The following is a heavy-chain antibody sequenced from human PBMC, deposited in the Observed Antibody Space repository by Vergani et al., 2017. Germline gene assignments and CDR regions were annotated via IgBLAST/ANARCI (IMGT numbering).Heavy chain of an antibody. CDR2: ISGSGGST. Sequence: EVQLLESGGGLVQPGGSLRLSCAASGFTFSSYAMSWVRQAPGKGLEWVSAISGSGGSTYYADSVKGRFTISRDNSKNTLYLQMNSLRAEDTAVYYCAKRVGLLDNSSSWYYFDYWGQGTLVTVSS. CDR1: GFTFSSYA. D-gene: IGHD6-13*01. CDR3: AKRVGLLDNSSSWYYFDY. V-gene: IGHV3-23*01. J-gene: IGHJ4*02.